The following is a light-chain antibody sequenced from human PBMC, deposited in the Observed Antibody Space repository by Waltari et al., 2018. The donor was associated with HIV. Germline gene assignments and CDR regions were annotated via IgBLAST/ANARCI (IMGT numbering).Light chain of an antibody. V-gene: IGKV1-5*03. CDR2: QAS. CDR1: QSISDW. CDR3: KQYKSYPLT. Sequence: DTQMTQSPSTLSASVGDRVTITCRASQSISDWLDWYQQKPGRAPNLLIYQASKLKSGVPSRFSGGASGTEFTLTISGLQPEDFATYVCKQYKSYPLTFGRGTEVEIK. J-gene: IGKJ4*02.